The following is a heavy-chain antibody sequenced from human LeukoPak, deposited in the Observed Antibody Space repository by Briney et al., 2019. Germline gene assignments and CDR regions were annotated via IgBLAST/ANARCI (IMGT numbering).Heavy chain of an antibody. J-gene: IGHJ4*02. CDR3: AKGWLAPGPTYDY. CDR1: GFTFSSYA. V-gene: IGHV3-23*01. CDR2: ISGSGGST. D-gene: IGHD5-12*01. Sequence: GGSLRLSCAASGFTFSSYAMSWVRQAPGKGLEWVSAISGSGGSTYYADSVKGRFTLSRDNSRNTLHLQLHSLRAEDTAIYYCAKGWLAPGPTYDYWGQGTLVTVSS.